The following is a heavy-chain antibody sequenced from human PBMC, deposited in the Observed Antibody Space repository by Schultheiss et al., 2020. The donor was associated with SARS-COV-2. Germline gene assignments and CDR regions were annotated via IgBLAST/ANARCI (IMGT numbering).Heavy chain of an antibody. CDR2: ISSSSSYI. CDR1: GFTFSSYW. V-gene: IGHV3-21*01. J-gene: IGHJ5*02. D-gene: IGHD6-13*01. Sequence: GGSLRLSCAASGFTFSSYWMHWVRQAPGKGLVWVSSISSSSSYIYYADSVKGRFTISRDNAKNSLYLQMNSLRDEDTAVYYCARVGVAAAALASWGQGTLVTVSS. CDR3: ARVGVAAAALAS.